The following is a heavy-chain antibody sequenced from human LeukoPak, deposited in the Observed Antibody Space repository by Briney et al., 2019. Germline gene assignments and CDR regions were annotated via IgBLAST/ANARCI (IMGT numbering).Heavy chain of an antibody. Sequence: GGSLRLSCAASGFTFSSYWMSWVRQAPGKGLEWVANIEHDGSEKYYVDSVKGRFTISRDNAKNSLYLQMNSLRAEDTAVYYCARSGKIYFDWLLDYWGQGTLVTVSS. CDR2: IEHDGSEK. D-gene: IGHD3-9*01. CDR3: ARSGKIYFDWLLDY. V-gene: IGHV3-7*01. J-gene: IGHJ4*02. CDR1: GFTFSSYW.